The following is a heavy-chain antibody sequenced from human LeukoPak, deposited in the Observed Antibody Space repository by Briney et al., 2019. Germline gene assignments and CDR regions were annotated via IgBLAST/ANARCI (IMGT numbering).Heavy chain of an antibody. Sequence: SVKVSCKASGGTFSSYAISWVRQAPGQGLEWMGGIIPIFGTANYAQKFQGRVTITTDESTSTAYMELSSLRSEDTAVYYCARENRGRYCSSTSCYSNYYYYYMDVWGKGTTVTVSS. J-gene: IGHJ6*03. CDR2: IIPIFGTA. V-gene: IGHV1-69*05. CDR1: GGTFSSYA. D-gene: IGHD2-2*02. CDR3: ARENRGRYCSSTSCYSNYYYYYMDV.